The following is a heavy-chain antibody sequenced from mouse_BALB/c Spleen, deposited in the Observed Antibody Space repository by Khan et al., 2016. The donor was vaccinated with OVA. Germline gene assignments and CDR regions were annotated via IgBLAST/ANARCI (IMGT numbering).Heavy chain of an antibody. CDR2: INPNTDNT. D-gene: IGHD1-2*01. V-gene: IGHV1-26*01. CDR1: GYSFTAYY. CDR3: ARGYHFFAY. J-gene: IGHJ3*01. Sequence: VQLKQSGPDLVKTGASVKISCKASGYSFTAYYMNWVKLSHGKSHVCIGRINPNTDNTNYNQKFKGKAILTVDTSSNTAYMELRSLTSEDSAVYFCARGYHFFAYWGQGTLVTVSS.